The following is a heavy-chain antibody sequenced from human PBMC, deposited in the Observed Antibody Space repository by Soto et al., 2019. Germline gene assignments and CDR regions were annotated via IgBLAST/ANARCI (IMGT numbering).Heavy chain of an antibody. CDR3: ARRLRWGYWFVP. CDR2: MNPNSGNT. Sequence: ASVKVSCKASGYSFTSYDINWVRQATGQGLEWMGWMNPNSGNTGYAQKFQGRVTMTRNTSISTAYMELSSLRSEDTAVYYCARRLRWGYWFVPWGQGTLVTVSS. CDR1: GYSFTSYD. D-gene: IGHD4-17*01. J-gene: IGHJ5*02. V-gene: IGHV1-8*01.